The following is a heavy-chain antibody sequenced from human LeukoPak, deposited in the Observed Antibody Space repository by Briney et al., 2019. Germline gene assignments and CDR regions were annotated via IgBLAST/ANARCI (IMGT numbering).Heavy chain of an antibody. J-gene: IGHJ4*02. CDR2: TSSSSGST. CDR3: ARGRDSGSFIIDY. V-gene: IGHV3-48*01. D-gene: IGHD3-10*01. Sequence: PGGSLRLSCAASGFTFSSYAMNWVRQAPGKGLEWLSFTSSSSGSTHYADSVKGRFTISRDNAKNSLQLQMNSLRAEDTAVYYRARGRDSGSFIIDYWGQGTLVTVSS. CDR1: GFTFSSYA.